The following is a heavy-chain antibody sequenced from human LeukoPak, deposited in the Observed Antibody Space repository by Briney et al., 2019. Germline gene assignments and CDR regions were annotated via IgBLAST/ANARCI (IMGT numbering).Heavy chain of an antibody. J-gene: IGHJ3*02. V-gene: IGHV1-24*01. Sequence: ASVKVSCKVSGNTLTELSMHWVRQVPGKGLEWMGDFNPGDGETIYAQEFQGRVTMTEDTSTDTGYMELSSLRSEDTAIYYCARAGSITMIHWAFDIWGQGTVVTVSS. CDR1: GNTLTELS. CDR2: FNPGDGET. D-gene: IGHD3-22*01. CDR3: ARAGSITMIHWAFDI.